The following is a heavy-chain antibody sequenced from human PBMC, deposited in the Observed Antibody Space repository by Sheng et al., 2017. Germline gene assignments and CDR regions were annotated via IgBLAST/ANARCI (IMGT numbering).Heavy chain of an antibody. CDR2: INYSGST. CDR1: GGSIGTNYY. Sequence: QLQLQESGPGLLKPSETLSLTCTVSGGSIGTNYYWGWIRQSPGKGLEWIGSINYSGSTFYNPSLKSRVTISVDTSKMHFSLNLTSVTAADTALYYCVRDMWLVFGXWFDPVGPGNPGHRLL. J-gene: IGHJ5*02. V-gene: IGHV4-39*07. CDR3: VRDMWLVFGXWFDP. D-gene: IGHD3-10*02.